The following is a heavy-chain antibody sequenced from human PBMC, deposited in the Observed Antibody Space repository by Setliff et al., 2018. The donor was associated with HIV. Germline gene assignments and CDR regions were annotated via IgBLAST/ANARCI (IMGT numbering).Heavy chain of an antibody. D-gene: IGHD3-3*01. Sequence: SETLSLTCTVSGGSLSSSSYYWGWVRQPPGKGLEWIGSVYYSGTTYYNPSLTSRVTISVDTSKNQFSLKLTSVTAADTAPYYCARHFSIFGVTIISNDAFDIWGRGTMVTVSS. J-gene: IGHJ3*02. CDR2: VYYSGTT. CDR3: ARHFSIFGVTIISNDAFDI. V-gene: IGHV4-39*01. CDR1: GGSLSSSSYY.